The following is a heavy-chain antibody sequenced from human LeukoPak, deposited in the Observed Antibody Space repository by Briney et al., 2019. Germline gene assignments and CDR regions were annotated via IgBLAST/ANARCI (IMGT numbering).Heavy chain of an antibody. CDR3: ARSLGTTASPYYYGMDV. V-gene: IGHV4-31*03. J-gene: IGHJ6*02. CDR1: GGPISSGGYY. Sequence: SETLSLTCTVSGGPISSGGYYGSWIRQHPGKGLEWIGYIYYSGSTYYNPSLKSRVTISVDTSKNQFSLKLSSVTAADTAVYYCARSLGTTASPYYYGMDVWGQGTTVTVSS. CDR2: IYYSGST. D-gene: IGHD1-1*01.